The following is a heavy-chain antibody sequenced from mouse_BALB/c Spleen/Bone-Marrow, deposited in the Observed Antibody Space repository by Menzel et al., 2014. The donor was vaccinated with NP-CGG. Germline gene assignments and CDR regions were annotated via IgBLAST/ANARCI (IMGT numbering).Heavy chain of an antibody. CDR1: GFDFSRYW. D-gene: IGHD1-1*01. CDR2: INPDSSTI. V-gene: IGHV4-1*02. Sequence: EVQLQESGGGLVKPGGSLKLSCAASGFDFSRYWMSWVRQAPGKGLEWIGEINPDSSTINYTPSLKDKFIISRDNAKNTRYRKMSKGRSKNTARNYWEKRCVYGRFGSWGQETLVTVS. J-gene: IGHJ3*01. CDR3: EKRCVYGRFGS.